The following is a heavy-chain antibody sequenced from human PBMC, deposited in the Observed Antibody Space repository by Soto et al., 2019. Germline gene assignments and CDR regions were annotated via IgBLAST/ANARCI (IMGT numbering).Heavy chain of an antibody. V-gene: IGHV4-28*03. J-gene: IGHJ5*02. CDR1: GYSIISSNW. CDR3: ARGSIAAAGTFDP. Sequence: SETLSLTCAVSGYSIISSNWWGWIRQPPGKGLEWIGYIYYSGSTYYNPSLKSRVTMSVDTSKNQFSLKLSSVTAVDTAVYYCARGSIAAAGTFDPWGQGTLVTVSS. D-gene: IGHD6-13*01. CDR2: IYYSGST.